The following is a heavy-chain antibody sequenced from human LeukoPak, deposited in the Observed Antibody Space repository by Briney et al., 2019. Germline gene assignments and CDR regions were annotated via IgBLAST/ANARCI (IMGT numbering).Heavy chain of an antibody. Sequence: SETLSLTCVVSGGSISNGDYSWTWIRQPPGKGLEWIGYIYYSGSTYYNPSVKSRVTIPVDTSKNQFSLKLRSMTAADTAVYYCVREIAVAAEFYFDYWGQGTLVTVSS. V-gene: IGHV4-30-4*07. J-gene: IGHJ4*02. CDR1: GGSISNGDYS. CDR3: VREIAVAAEFYFDY. CDR2: IYYSGST. D-gene: IGHD6-19*01.